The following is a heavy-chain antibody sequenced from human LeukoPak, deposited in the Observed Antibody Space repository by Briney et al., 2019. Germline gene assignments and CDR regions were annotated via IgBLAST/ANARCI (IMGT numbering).Heavy chain of an antibody. Sequence: KSSETLSLTCAVYGGSFSGYYWSWIRQPPGKGLEWIGEINHSGSTNYNPSLKSRVTISVDTSKNQFSLKLSSVTAADTAVYYCARVRVVPAAIRAFDIWGQGIMVTVSS. V-gene: IGHV4-34*01. J-gene: IGHJ3*02. CDR1: GGSFSGYY. D-gene: IGHD2-2*01. CDR3: ARVRVVPAAIRAFDI. CDR2: INHSGST.